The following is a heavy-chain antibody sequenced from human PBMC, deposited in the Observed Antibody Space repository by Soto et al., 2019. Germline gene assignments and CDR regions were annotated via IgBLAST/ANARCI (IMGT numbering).Heavy chain of an antibody. D-gene: IGHD3-22*01. CDR1: GGTFSSYA. J-gene: IGHJ4*02. V-gene: IGHV1-69*13. Sequence: GASVNVSCKASGGTFSSYAISWVRQAPGQGLEWVGGIIPRFGTANYAQKFQGRVTITADESTSTAYMELSSLRSEDTAMYYCAKVKYDSSGYYRNFDYWGQGTLVTVSS. CDR2: IIPRFGTA. CDR3: AKVKYDSSGYYRNFDY.